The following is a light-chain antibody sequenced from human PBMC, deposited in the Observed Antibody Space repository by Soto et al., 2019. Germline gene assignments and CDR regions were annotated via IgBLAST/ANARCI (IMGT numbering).Light chain of an antibody. CDR1: SSDVGTYNS. V-gene: IGLV2-14*01. J-gene: IGLJ1*01. CDR3: SSYTGSSSYV. CDR2: DVS. Sequence: QSVLTQPASVSGSPGQSITISCTGTSSDVGTYNSVSWYQQYPGKAPKLMIHDVSSRPSGVSNRFSGSKSGNTASLTISGLQAEDEADYYCSSYTGSSSYVFGSGTKVTVL.